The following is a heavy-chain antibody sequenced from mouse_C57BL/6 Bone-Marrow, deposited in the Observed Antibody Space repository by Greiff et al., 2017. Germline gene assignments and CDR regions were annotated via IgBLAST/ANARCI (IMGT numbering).Heavy chain of an antibody. CDR1: GYAFTNYL. Sequence: QVQLQQSGAELVRPGTSVKVSCKASGYAFTNYLIEWVKQRPGQGLEWIGVINPGSGGTNYNEKFKGKATLTADKSSSTAYMQLSSLTSEDSAVYFCARVIYYYGSSYVYWGQGTTLTVSS. V-gene: IGHV1-54*01. CDR3: ARVIYYYGSSYVY. J-gene: IGHJ2*01. CDR2: INPGSGGT. D-gene: IGHD1-1*01.